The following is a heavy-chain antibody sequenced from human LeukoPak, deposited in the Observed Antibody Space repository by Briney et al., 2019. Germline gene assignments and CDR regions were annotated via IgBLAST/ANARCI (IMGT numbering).Heavy chain of an antibody. CDR2: ISGDGSAT. CDR3: AKDWAVTPRRGDAFDI. D-gene: IGHD4-17*01. CDR1: GFTFDDYA. V-gene: IGHV3-43*02. Sequence: GGALRLSCAASGFTFDDYAMHWVRQAPGKGLEWVSLISGDGSATYYADSVKGRFTISRDNSKNSLYVQMNSLRTEDTALYYCAKDWAVTPRRGDAFDIWGQGTMVTVSS. J-gene: IGHJ3*02.